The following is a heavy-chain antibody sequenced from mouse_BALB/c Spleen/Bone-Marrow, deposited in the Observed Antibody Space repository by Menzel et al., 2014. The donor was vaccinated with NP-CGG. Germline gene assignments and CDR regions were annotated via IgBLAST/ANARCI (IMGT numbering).Heavy chain of an antibody. CDR2: INPSTGYT. D-gene: IGHD2-3*01. V-gene: IGHV1-7*01. CDR1: GYTFTSYW. Sequence: QVQLQQPGAELAKPGASVKMSCKASGYTFTSYWMHWVKQRPGQGLEWIGYINPSTGYTEYNQKFKVKATLTADKSSSTAYMQLSSLTSEDSAVYYCARERYAGYYFDYWGQGTTLTVSS. CDR3: ARERYAGYYFDY. J-gene: IGHJ2*01.